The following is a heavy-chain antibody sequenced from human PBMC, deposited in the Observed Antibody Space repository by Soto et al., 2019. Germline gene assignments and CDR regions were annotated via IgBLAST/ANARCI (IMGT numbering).Heavy chain of an antibody. Sequence: QLQLQESGPGLVKPSETLSLTCTVSGASISSSTYYWGWIRQPPGKGLEWIGSVYNSGRTYNNPSLKSRVSISVDTSKNQFSLKVNSVTAADTSMYYCARHPIWFGEPGSEWFDPWGQGTLVIVSS. J-gene: IGHJ5*02. CDR3: ARHPIWFGEPGSEWFDP. V-gene: IGHV4-39*01. CDR2: VYNSGRT. CDR1: GASISSSTYY. D-gene: IGHD3-10*01.